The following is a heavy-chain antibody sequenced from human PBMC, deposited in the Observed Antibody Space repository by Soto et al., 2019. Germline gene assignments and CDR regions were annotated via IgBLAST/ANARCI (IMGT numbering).Heavy chain of an antibody. J-gene: IGHJ4*02. CDR2: IYYSGST. Sequence: SETLSLTCTVSGGSISSSSYYWGWIRQPPGKGLEWIGSIYYSGSTYYNPSLKSRVTISVDTSKNQFSLKLSSVTAADTAVYYCAREITFGGVIAHFDYWGQGTLVTVSS. V-gene: IGHV4-39*07. CDR3: AREITFGGVIAHFDY. D-gene: IGHD3-16*02. CDR1: GGSISSSSYY.